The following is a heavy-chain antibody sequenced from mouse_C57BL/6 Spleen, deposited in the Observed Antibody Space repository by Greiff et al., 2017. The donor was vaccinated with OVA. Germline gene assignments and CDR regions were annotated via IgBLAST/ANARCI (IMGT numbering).Heavy chain of an antibody. Sequence: EVQLQQSGPELVKPGASVKISCKASGYSFTGYYMNWVKQSPEKSLEWIGEINPSTGGTTYNQKFKAKATLTVDKSSSTAYMQLKSLTSEDAAVYDCARDSSGYWYFDVWGTGTTVTVSS. V-gene: IGHV1-42*01. J-gene: IGHJ1*03. D-gene: IGHD3-2*02. CDR1: GYSFTGYY. CDR3: ARDSSGYWYFDV. CDR2: INPSTGGT.